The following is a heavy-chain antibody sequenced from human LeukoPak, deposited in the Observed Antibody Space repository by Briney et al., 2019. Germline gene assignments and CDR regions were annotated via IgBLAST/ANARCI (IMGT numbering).Heavy chain of an antibody. Sequence: GGSLRLSCTASGFTFGDYAMSWFRQAPGKGLEWVGFIRSKAYGGTTEYAASVKGRFTISRDDSKSIAYLQMNSLKTEDTAAYYCTRVRFRVATIEGTFDYWGQGIPVTVSS. CDR1: GFTFGDYA. J-gene: IGHJ4*02. CDR3: TRVRFRVATIEGTFDY. CDR2: IRSKAYGGTT. V-gene: IGHV3-49*03. D-gene: IGHD5-12*01.